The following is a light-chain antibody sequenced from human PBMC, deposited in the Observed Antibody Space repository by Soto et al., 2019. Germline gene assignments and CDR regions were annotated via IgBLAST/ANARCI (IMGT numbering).Light chain of an antibody. Sequence: EIVMTQSPATPSVSPGERATLSCRASQSVSSNLAWYQQKPGQAPRLLIYGASTKATGIPARFSGSGSGTEFTLTISSLQSENFAVYYCLQYNTWPYTFGHGTKLEIK. CDR3: LQYNTWPYT. CDR2: GAS. CDR1: QSVSSN. V-gene: IGKV3-15*01. J-gene: IGKJ2*01.